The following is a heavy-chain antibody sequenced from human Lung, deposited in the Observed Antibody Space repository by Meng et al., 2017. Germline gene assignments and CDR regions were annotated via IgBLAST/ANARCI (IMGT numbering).Heavy chain of an antibody. D-gene: IGHD4-17*01. CDR1: GCSSRSGNL. CDR2: ISHSGNT. J-gene: IGHJ4*02. V-gene: IGHV4-4*02. Sequence: QVQLAGLGPKLGEPSETLSLTRAGPGCSSRSGNLVSVGRQPPGKGLEWIWEISHSGNTNYSPSFRGRVTMSVGRSRDQFSLELNSVTAADTAVYFCARNGAYCLHSWGQGTLVTVSS. CDR3: ARNGAYCLHS.